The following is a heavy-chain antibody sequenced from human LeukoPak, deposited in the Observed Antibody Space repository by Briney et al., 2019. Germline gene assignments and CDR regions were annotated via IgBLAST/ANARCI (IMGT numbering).Heavy chain of an antibody. CDR3: AILGGGSFSFDY. CDR2: IIPIFGTA. D-gene: IGHD1-26*01. J-gene: IGHJ4*02. CDR1: GGTFSSYA. Sequence: RASVKVSCKASGGTFSSYAISWVRQAPGQGLEWMGRIIPIFGTANYAQKFQGRVTITTDESTSTAYVELSSLRSEDTAVYYCAILGGGSFSFDYWGQGTLVTVSS. V-gene: IGHV1-69*05.